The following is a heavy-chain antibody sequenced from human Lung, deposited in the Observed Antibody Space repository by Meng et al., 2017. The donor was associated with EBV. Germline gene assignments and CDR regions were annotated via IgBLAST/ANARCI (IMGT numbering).Heavy chain of an antibody. V-gene: IGHV6-1*01. D-gene: IGHD6-19*01. CDR3: VRSAHIGWYSNHPFDS. J-gene: IGHJ4*02. CDR2: TYYRSKCSH. Sequence: QVELQQSGPGLVKPSQTLLLTCSISGDSVSSISASWNWIRQSPSRGLDWPVRTYYRSKCSHDFAASVESPLPIAPDSSTHHFSLQLNSVTPEDTAVYYCVRSAHIGWYSNHPFDSWGQGTLVTVSS. CDR1: GDSVSSISAS.